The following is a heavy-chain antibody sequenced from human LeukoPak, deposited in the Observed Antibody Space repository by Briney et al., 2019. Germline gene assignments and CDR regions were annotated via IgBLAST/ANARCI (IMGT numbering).Heavy chain of an antibody. CDR2: IKSDGSST. V-gene: IGHV3-74*01. CDR3: AKALHPLTTVTRGALDI. CDR1: GFTFSSYW. D-gene: IGHD4-17*01. J-gene: IGHJ3*02. Sequence: GGSLRLSCAASGFTFSSYWMHWVRQAPGKGLVWVSSIKSDGSSTSYADSVKGRLTISRDNAKNSLYLQMNSLRPEDTAFYYCAKALHPLTTVTRGALDIWGQGTMVTVSS.